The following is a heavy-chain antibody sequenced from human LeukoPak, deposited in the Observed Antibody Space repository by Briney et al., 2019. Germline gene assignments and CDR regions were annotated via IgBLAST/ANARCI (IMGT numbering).Heavy chain of an antibody. CDR1: GYTFTSYG. CDR3: ARGKFGELLLDC. J-gene: IGHJ4*02. CDR2: INTYNGNT. Sequence: ASVKVSCKAPGYTFTSYGLSWVRQAPGQGLEWMGWINTYNGNTDYAQKVQGRVTMTTDTSTSTAYMELRSLGSDDTAVYYCARGKFGELLLDCWGQGTLVTVSS. V-gene: IGHV1-18*01. D-gene: IGHD3-10*01.